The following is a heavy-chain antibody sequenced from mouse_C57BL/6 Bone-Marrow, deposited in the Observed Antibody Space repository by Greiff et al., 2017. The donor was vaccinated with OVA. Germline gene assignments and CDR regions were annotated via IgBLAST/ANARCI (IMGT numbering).Heavy chain of an antibody. J-gene: IGHJ2*01. CDR1: GYTFTSYW. CDR3: APRLGMNY. V-gene: IGHV1-61*01. D-gene: IGHD4-1*01. CDR2: IYPSDSET. Sequence: VQLQQSGAELVRPGSSVTLSCKASGYTFTSYWMDWVKQRPGQGLEWIGNIYPSDSETHYNQKFKDKATLTVDKSSSTAYMQLSSLTSEDSAVYYCAPRLGMNYWGQGTTLTVSS.